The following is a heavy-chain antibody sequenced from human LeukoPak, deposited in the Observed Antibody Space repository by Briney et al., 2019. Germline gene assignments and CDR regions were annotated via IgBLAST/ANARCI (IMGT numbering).Heavy chain of an antibody. CDR3: ARTNPVYGDYDY. D-gene: IGHD4-17*01. Sequence: PGGSLRLSCAVSGFSVNDNYMSWVRQAPGKGLQCVSVMFPDGRTYYADSVKGRFTISRDLARNTLLLQMHSLRADDTAVHYCARTNPVYGDYDYWGQGTLVTVSS. CDR2: MFPDGRT. CDR1: GFSVNDNY. V-gene: IGHV3-53*01. J-gene: IGHJ4*02.